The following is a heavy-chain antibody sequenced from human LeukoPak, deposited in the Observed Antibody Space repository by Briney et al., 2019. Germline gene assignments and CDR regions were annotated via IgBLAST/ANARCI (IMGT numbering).Heavy chain of an antibody. J-gene: IGHJ4*02. CDR1: GFTFSSYS. D-gene: IGHD2/OR15-2a*01. Sequence: GGSLRLSCAASGFTFSSYSMNWVRQAPGKGLEWVSSISSSSSYIYYADSVKSRFTISRDNSKNTLYLQMNSLRAEDTAVYYCAKDFYIAFDYWGQGTLVTVSS. CDR3: AKDFYIAFDY. V-gene: IGHV3-21*04. CDR2: ISSSSSYI.